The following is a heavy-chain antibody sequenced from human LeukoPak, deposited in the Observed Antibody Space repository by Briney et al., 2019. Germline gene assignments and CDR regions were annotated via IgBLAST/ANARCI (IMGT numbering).Heavy chain of an antibody. CDR2: IYHSGST. D-gene: IGHD6-19*01. CDR1: GGSISSSNW. J-gene: IGHJ6*02. CDR3: ARGRLERKGIAVAGKAYYYGMDV. V-gene: IGHV4-4*02. Sequence: PSETLSLTCAVSGGSISSSNWWSWVRQPPGKGLEWIGEIYHSGSTNYNPSLKSRVTISVDTSKNQFSLKLSSVTAADTAVYYCARGRLERKGIAVAGKAYYYGMDVWGQGTTVTVSS.